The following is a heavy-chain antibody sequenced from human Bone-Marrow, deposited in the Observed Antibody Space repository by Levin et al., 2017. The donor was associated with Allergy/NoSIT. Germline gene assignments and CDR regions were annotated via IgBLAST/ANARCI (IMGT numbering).Heavy chain of an antibody. J-gene: IGHJ2*01. CDR3: ARVVVKRAAAATRGYFDR. D-gene: IGHD6-13*01. V-gene: IGHV1-2*06. CDR1: GYTFTGYY. CDR2: INPNSGGT. Sequence: ASVKVSCKASGYTFTGYYMHWVRQAPGQGLEWMGRINPNSGGTNYAQKFQGRVTMTRDTSISTAYMELSRLRSDDTAVYYCARVVVKRAAAATRGYFDRWGRGTLVTVSS.